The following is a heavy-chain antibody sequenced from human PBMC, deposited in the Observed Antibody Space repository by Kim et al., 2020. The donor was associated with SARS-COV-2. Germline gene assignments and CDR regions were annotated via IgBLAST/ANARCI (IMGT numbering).Heavy chain of an antibody. CDR3: GRDLTGRSDY. D-gene: IGHD1-26*01. CDR2: ISDDGKTT. V-gene: IGHV3-74*01. CDR1: GFIFRSFW. J-gene: IGHJ4*02. Sequence: GGSLRLSCEASGFIFRSFWMHWVRQVPGEGLVWVARISDDGKTTNDAESVMGRFTISRDDARNTLFLQMNSLRGDDTAVYYCGRDLTGRSDYWGQGTLVTVS.